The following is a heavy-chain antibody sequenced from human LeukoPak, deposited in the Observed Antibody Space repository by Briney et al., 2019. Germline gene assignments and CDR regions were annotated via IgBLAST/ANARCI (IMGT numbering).Heavy chain of an antibody. Sequence: ASVKVSCKASGYTFTSYGISWVRQAPGQGLEWMGWISAYNGNTNYAQKLQGRVTMTTDTSTSTAYMELRSLRSDDTAVYYSARDQDYYDSSGYDYWGQGTLVTVSS. V-gene: IGHV1-18*01. CDR2: ISAYNGNT. CDR3: ARDQDYYDSSGYDY. D-gene: IGHD3-22*01. CDR1: GYTFTSYG. J-gene: IGHJ4*02.